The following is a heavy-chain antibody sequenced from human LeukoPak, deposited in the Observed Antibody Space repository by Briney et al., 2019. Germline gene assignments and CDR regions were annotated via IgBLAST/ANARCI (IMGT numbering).Heavy chain of an antibody. CDR1: GGSISSGSYY. D-gene: IGHD4-11*01. J-gene: IGHJ3*02. CDR3: ASIPGLTTVTTDAFDI. V-gene: IGHV4-61*02. CDR2: IYTSGST. Sequence: SETLSLTCTVSGGSISSGSYYWSWIRQPAGKGLEWIGRIYTSGSTNYNPSLKSRVTISVDTSKNQFSLKLSSVTAADTAVYYCASIPGLTTVTTDAFDIWGQGTMVTVSS.